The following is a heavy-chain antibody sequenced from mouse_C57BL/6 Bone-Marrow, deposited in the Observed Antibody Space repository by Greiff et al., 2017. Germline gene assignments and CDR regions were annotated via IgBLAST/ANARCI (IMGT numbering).Heavy chain of an antibody. J-gene: IGHJ3*01. CDR1: GFTFSDYG. V-gene: IGHV5-17*01. CDR3: AWRYDDDWFAY. CDR2: ISSGSSTI. D-gene: IGHD2-4*01. Sequence: EVQRVESGGGLVKPGGSLTLSCAASGFTFSDYGMHWVRQAPEKGLEWVAYISSGSSTIYYADTVKGRFTISRDNDKNTLFLQITSLRSKDTAMYYCAWRYDDDWFAYWGQGTLVTVSA.